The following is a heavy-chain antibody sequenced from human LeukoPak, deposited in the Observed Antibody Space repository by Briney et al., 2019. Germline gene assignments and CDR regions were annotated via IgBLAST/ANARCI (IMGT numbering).Heavy chain of an antibody. CDR3: ARALPYSSSWYEAFDI. J-gene: IGHJ3*02. CDR1: GGSISSYY. D-gene: IGHD6-13*01. CDR2: IYYSGST. Sequence: SETLSLTCTVSGGSISSYYWSWIRQPPGKGLEWIGYIYYSGSTNYNPSLKSRVTISVDTSKNQFSLKLSSVTAADTAVYYCARALPYSSSWYEAFDIWGQGTMVTVSS. V-gene: IGHV4-59*08.